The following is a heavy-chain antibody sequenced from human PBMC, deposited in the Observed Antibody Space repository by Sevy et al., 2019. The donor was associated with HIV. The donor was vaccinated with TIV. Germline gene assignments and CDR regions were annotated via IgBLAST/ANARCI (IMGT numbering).Heavy chain of an antibody. CDR1: GGSFSGYY. D-gene: IGHD3-10*01. V-gene: IGHV4-34*01. CDR3: ARGRGSGSYFKY. Sequence: SETLSLTCAVYGGSFSGYYWSWIRQPPGKGLEWIGEINHSGSTNYNPSLKSRVTISVDMSKNQFSLKLSSVTAADTAVYYCARGRGSGSYFKYWGQGTLVTVSS. CDR2: INHSGST. J-gene: IGHJ4*02.